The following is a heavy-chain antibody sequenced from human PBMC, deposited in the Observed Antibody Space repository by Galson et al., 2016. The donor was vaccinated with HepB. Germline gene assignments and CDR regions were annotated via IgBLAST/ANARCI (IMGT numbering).Heavy chain of an antibody. D-gene: IGHD4-11*01. Sequence: NSYATAYGASVNGRFTISRDDSKNTAYLQMNSLKTEDTAVYYCASTIVTALYHYYYGIDVWGQGTTVTVSS. J-gene: IGHJ6*02. CDR2: NSYAT. CDR3: ASTIVTALYHYYYGIDV. V-gene: IGHV3-73*01.